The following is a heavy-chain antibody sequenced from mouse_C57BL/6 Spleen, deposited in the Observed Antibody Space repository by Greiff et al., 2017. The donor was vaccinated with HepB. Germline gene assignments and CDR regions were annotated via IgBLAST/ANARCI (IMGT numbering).Heavy chain of an antibody. CDR3: ARARDLITTVVAPYFDY. D-gene: IGHD1-1*01. V-gene: IGHV1-54*01. J-gene: IGHJ2*01. CDR1: GYAFTNYL. CDR2: INPGSGGT. Sequence: QVQLQQSGAELVRPGTSVKVSCKASGYAFTNYLIEWVKQRPGQGLEWIGVINPGSGGTNYNEKFKGKATLTADKSSSTAYMQLSSLTSEDSAVYCCARARDLITTVVAPYFDYWGQGTTLTVSS.